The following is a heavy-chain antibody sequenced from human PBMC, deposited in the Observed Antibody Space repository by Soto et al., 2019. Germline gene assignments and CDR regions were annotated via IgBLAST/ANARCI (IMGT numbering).Heavy chain of an antibody. CDR2: ISSSSSYI. CDR1: GFTFSSYS. Sequence: PVGSLRLSCAASGFTFSSYSMNCVRQSPGKWLEWVSSISSSSSYIYYADSVKGRFTISRDNAKNSLYLQMNSLRAEDTAVYYCARVGYCSSTSRHLRDNYGMDVWGQGTTVTVSS. J-gene: IGHJ6*02. D-gene: IGHD2-2*01. CDR3: ARVGYCSSTSRHLRDNYGMDV. V-gene: IGHV3-21*01.